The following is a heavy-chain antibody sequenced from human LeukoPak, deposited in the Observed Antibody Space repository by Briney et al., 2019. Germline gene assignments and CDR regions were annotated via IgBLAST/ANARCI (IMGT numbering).Heavy chain of an antibody. Sequence: PSQTLSLTCSVSGASITTSHYYWTWIRQTAGKGLEWIGRIYISGSTTYNPSLNSRVTMSMDTSKNQFSLGLTSVTAADTAVYYCASSAVGKTGIFYYYMDVWGKGTTVTVSS. CDR2: IYISGST. CDR3: ASSAVGKTGIFYYYMDV. D-gene: IGHD4-23*01. V-gene: IGHV4-61*02. J-gene: IGHJ6*03. CDR1: GASITTSHYY.